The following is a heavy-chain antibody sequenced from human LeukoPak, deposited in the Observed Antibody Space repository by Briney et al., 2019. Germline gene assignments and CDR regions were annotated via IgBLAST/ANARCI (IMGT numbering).Heavy chain of an antibody. Sequence: GGSLRLSCAASGFTFSSYSMNWVRQAPGKGLEWVAVISYDGSNKYYADSVKGRFTISRDNSKNTLYLQMNSLRAEDTAVYYCAKGPLYIADWGQGTLVTVSS. CDR1: GFTFSSYS. CDR2: ISYDGSNK. J-gene: IGHJ4*02. CDR3: AKGPLYIAD. V-gene: IGHV3-30*18. D-gene: IGHD6-13*01.